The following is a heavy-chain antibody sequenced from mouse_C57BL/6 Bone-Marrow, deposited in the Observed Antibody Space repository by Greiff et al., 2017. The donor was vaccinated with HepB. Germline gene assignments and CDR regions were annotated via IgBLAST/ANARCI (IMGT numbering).Heavy chain of an antibody. CDR2: IRNKANGYTT. J-gene: IGHJ4*01. Sequence: DVMLVESGGGLVQPGGSLSLSCAASGFTFTDYYMSWVRQPPGKALEWLGFIRNKANGYTTEYSASVKGRFTISRDNSQSILYLQMNALRAEDSATYYCARGRSNGVMDYWGQGTSVTVSS. CDR1: GFTFTDYY. V-gene: IGHV7-3*01. CDR3: ARGRSNGVMDY.